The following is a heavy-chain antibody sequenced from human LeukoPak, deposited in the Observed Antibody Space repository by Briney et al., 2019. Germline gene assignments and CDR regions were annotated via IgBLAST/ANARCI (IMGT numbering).Heavy chain of an antibody. J-gene: IGHJ1*01. CDR3: ARHRYFQL. Sequence: GESLKISCKGSGYSFTSYWVAWVRQMPGKGLEWMGNIFPADSDTRYSPSFQGQVTISVDKSINTAYLQWSSLKASDTAMYYCARHRYFQLWGQGTLVTVSS. CDR1: GYSFTSYW. CDR2: IFPADSDT. V-gene: IGHV5-51*01.